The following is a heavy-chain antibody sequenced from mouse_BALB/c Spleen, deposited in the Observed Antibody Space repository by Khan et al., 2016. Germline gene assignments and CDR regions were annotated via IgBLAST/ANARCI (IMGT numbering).Heavy chain of an antibody. J-gene: IGHJ4*01. Sequence: QVQLQQSGPELVRPGESVKISCKGSGYTFTDYAVHWVKQSHAKSLEWIGVISIYYDITNYNQKFKYRATLTVDKSSSTAYMELARLTSEDSAIYYCSRWKDYGYEAMDYWGQGTSVTVSS. V-gene: IGHV1S137*01. CDR2: ISIYYDIT. D-gene: IGHD1-2*01. CDR1: GYTFTDYA. CDR3: SRWKDYGYEAMDY.